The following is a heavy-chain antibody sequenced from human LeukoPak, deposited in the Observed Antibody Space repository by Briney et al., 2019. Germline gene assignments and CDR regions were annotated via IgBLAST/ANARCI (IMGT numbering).Heavy chain of an antibody. V-gene: IGHV1-18*01. Sequence: GASVKVSCKASGYTFTSYGISWVRQAPGQGLEWMGWISAYNGNTNYAQKLQGRVTMTTDTSTSTAYMELRSLRSDDTAVYYCARDSLVYYYGSGSYEPWGQGTPVTVSS. CDR1: GYTFTSYG. CDR2: ISAYNGNT. J-gene: IGHJ5*02. CDR3: ARDSLVYYYGSGSYEP. D-gene: IGHD3-10*01.